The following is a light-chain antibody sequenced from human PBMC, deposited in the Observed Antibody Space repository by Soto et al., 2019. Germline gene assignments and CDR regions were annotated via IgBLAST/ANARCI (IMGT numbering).Light chain of an antibody. Sequence: QPVLTQPASVSGSPGQSITISCTGTNNDVGAFNLVSWYQQHPVKAPKLIIFGVTERPSGVSNRFSGSKSGNTASLTISGLQAEDEGDYYCCSYAGSGTYWIFGGGTQLTVL. CDR2: GVT. CDR1: NNDVGAFNL. J-gene: IGLJ2*01. CDR3: CSYAGSGTYWI. V-gene: IGLV2-23*02.